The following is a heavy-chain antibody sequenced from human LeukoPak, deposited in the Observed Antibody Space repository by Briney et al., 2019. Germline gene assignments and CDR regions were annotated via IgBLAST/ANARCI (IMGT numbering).Heavy chain of an antibody. Sequence: SETLSLTCTVSGYSLSSGYYWGGIRQPPGKGLEWIGSIYHSGSTYYNPSLKRRVTISVDTSKNQFSLELSSVTAADTAVYYCAKGVSTLVYFDYWGQGTLVTVSS. V-gene: IGHV4-38-2*02. D-gene: IGHD5/OR15-5a*01. J-gene: IGHJ4*02. CDR2: IYHSGST. CDR1: GYSLSSGYY. CDR3: AKGVSTLVYFDY.